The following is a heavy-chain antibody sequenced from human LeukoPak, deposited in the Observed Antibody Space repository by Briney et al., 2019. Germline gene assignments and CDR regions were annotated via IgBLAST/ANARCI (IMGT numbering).Heavy chain of an antibody. CDR3: MGYASTFGVSDDFEF. V-gene: IGHV3-15*01. CDR2: IKSKPDGGTT. Sequence: GGSLRLSCAASGFTFSSYAMSWVRQAPGKGLEWVGRIKSKPDGGTTDYAAPVKGRFIISRDESKNTLYLQMNSLKSEDTAVYYCMGYASTFGVSDDFEFWGQGTLVTVSS. J-gene: IGHJ4*02. D-gene: IGHD3-3*01. CDR1: GFTFSSYA.